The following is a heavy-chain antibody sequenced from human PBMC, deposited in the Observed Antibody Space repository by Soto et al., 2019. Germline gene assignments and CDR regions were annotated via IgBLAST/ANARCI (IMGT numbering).Heavy chain of an antibody. D-gene: IGHD3-10*01. CDR1: GGTFSSYA. V-gene: IGHV1-69*01. J-gene: IGHJ5*02. CDR2: IIPIVGTA. CDR3: AREIDGSGSYYTIWFEP. Sequence: QVQLVQSGAEVKKPGSSVKVSCTASGGTFSSYAISWVRQAPGQGLEWMGGIIPIVGTANYAQKLQGRVTMTADESTTKANMELSSLRSEDTAVYYCAREIDGSGSYYTIWFEPWVQGTLVTVSS.